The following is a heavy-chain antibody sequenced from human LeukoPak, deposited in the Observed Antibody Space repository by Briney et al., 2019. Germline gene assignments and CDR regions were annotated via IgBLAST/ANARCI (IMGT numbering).Heavy chain of an antibody. CDR3: AKARCSSTSCYAGYFDY. CDR1: GFTFSSYE. J-gene: IGHJ4*02. V-gene: IGHV3-48*03. Sequence: GGSLRLSCAASGFTFSSYEMNWVRQAPGKGLEWVSYISSSGSTIYYADSVKGRFTISRDNSKNTLYLQMNSLRAEDTAVYYCAKARCSSTSCYAGYFDYWGQGTLVTVSS. CDR2: ISSSGSTI. D-gene: IGHD2-2*01.